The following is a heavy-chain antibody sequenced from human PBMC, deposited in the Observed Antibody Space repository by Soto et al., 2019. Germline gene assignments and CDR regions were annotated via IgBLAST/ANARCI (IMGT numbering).Heavy chain of an antibody. J-gene: IGHJ4*02. Sequence: SETLSLTCTVSGCSISSSSYYWGWIRQPPGKGLEWIGSIYYSGSTYYNPSLKSRVTISVDTSKNQFSLKLSSVTAVDTALYYCARYAVVATIRRFDYWGQGTLVNVSS. CDR1: GCSISSSSYY. CDR2: IYYSGST. D-gene: IGHD5-12*01. V-gene: IGHV4-39*01. CDR3: ARYAVVATIRRFDY.